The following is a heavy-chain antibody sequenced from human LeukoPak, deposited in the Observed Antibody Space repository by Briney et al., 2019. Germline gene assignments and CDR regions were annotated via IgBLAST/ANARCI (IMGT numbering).Heavy chain of an antibody. CDR3: ARWYCSRGTCYYLDY. CDR1: GGSISSYY. J-gene: IGHJ4*02. V-gene: IGHV4-59*01. D-gene: IGHD2-2*01. Sequence: SETLSLTCAVSGGSISSYYWSWIRQSPGRGLEYIGHIYYNGRTDYNPSLKSRVTISVDASRNQFSLKLNSVTAADTAVYFCARWYCSRGTCYYLDYWGQGTLVTVSS. CDR2: IYYNGRT.